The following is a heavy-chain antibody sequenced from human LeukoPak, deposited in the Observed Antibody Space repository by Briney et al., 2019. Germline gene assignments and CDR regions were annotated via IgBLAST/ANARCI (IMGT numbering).Heavy chain of an antibody. Sequence: ASVKVSCTASGYTFYNFYIHWVRQAPGQGPEWMGWINGNDGSTNYAQKFQGRVTMTRVTAISTVYMDLSGLRPDDTATYYCARDEGSTYNQLDYWGQGTLVTVSS. D-gene: IGHD1-14*01. CDR3: ARDEGSTYNQLDY. CDR1: GYTFYNFY. CDR2: INGNDGST. J-gene: IGHJ4*02. V-gene: IGHV1-2*02.